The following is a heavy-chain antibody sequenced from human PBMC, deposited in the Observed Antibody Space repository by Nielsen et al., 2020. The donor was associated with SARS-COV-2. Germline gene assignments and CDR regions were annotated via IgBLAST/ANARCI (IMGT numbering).Heavy chain of an antibody. CDR2: ISSGGRTI. Sequence: GSLRLSCVASESTFSGYSMSWVRQAPKKGLEWISYISSGGRTIKYADSVKGRFTIYRDNGGKTMSLQMNSLRDEDTGVYYCARGDAFDPWGQGTLVTVSS. CDR1: ESTFSGYS. CDR3: ARGDAFDP. V-gene: IGHV3-48*02. J-gene: IGHJ5*02.